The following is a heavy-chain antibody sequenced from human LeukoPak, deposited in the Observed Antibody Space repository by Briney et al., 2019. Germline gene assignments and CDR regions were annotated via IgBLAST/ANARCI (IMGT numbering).Heavy chain of an antibody. V-gene: IGHV3-30*02. D-gene: IGHD6-19*01. J-gene: IGHJ4*02. CDR1: GFNLSNYG. Sequence: PGGSLTLSCAVSGFNLSNYGLHWVRQAQGKGLECVSFIRNDGGYTFYAGSVRGRFTISRDNSKNTLYMQMNNLRVEDTAVYYCARTGSSGWSYFDYWGQGTLVTVSS. CDR2: IRNDGGYT. CDR3: ARTGSSGWSYFDY.